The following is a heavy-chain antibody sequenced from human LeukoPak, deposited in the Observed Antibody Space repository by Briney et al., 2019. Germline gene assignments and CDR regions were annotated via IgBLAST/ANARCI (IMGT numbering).Heavy chain of an antibody. CDR3: ARLSRGYCSSTSCPMDY. V-gene: IGHV4-59*12. D-gene: IGHD2-2*01. Sequence: PSETLSLTCTVSGGSISSYYWSWIRQPPGKGLEWIGYIYYSGSTNYNPSLKSRVTISVDTSKSQFSLKLSSVTAADTAVYYCARLSRGYCSSTSCPMDYWGQGTLVTVSS. CDR2: IYYSGST. CDR1: GGSISSYY. J-gene: IGHJ4*02.